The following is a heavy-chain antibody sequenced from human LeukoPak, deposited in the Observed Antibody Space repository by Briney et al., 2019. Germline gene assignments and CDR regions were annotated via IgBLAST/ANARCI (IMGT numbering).Heavy chain of an antibody. D-gene: IGHD5-18*01. CDR2: IYYSGST. CDR1: GGSISSYY. CDR3: ARASLGYSYGSYFDY. Sequence: SETLSLTCTVSGGSISSYYWSWIRQPPGKGLEWIGSIYYSGSTYYNPSLKSRVTISVDTSKNQFSLNLSSVTAADTAVYYCARASLGYSYGSYFDYWGQGTLVTVSS. V-gene: IGHV4-39*07. J-gene: IGHJ4*02.